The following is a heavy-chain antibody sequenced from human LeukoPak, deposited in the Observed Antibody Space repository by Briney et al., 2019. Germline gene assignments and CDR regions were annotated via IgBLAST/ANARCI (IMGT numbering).Heavy chain of an antibody. CDR2: IRYDGSNK. D-gene: IGHD2-2*01. V-gene: IGHV3-30*02. CDR3: AAPGVPAATYYFDY. Sequence: GGSLRLSCAASGFTFSTYGMHWVRQAPGNGLDWVAFIRYDGSNKYYADSVKGRFTISRDNSKNTVYLQMNSLRAEDTAVYYCAAPGVPAATYYFDYWGQGTLVTVSS. CDR1: GFTFSTYG. J-gene: IGHJ4*02.